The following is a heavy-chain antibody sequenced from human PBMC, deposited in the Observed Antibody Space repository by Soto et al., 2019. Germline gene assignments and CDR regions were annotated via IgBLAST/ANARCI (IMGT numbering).Heavy chain of an antibody. CDR1: GFTFSNYW. Sequence: EVQLVESGGGLVQPGGSLRLSCAASGFTFSNYWMYWVRQAPGKGLEWVSRINSDGSVSSYADSVKGRLTISRDNVKNTLYLQMDSLRAEATAVYYCARGDCVGGTCYSLAGSFYYYMDVWGKGTTVTGFS. CDR3: ARGDCVGGTCYSLAGSFYYYMDV. V-gene: IGHV3-74*02. D-gene: IGHD2-15*01. CDR2: INSDGSVS. J-gene: IGHJ6*03.